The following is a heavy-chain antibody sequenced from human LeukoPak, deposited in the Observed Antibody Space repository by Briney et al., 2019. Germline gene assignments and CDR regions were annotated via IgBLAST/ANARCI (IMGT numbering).Heavy chain of an antibody. CDR2: IYHSGST. CDR1: GGSISSGGYY. D-gene: IGHD6-6*01. V-gene: IGHV4-30-2*01. Sequence: PSQTLSLTCTVSGGSISSGGYYWNWIRQPPGKGLEWIGYIYHSGSTYYNPSLKSRVTISVDRSKNQFSLKLSSVTAADTAVYYCAREDRSSSSRNDAFDIWGQGTMVTVSS. J-gene: IGHJ3*02. CDR3: AREDRSSSSRNDAFDI.